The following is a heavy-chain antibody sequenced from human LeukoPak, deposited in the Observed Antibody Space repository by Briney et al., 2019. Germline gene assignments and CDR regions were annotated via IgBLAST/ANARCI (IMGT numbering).Heavy chain of an antibody. CDR3: ARVSLYHYYMDV. CDR1: GFTFSRYA. J-gene: IGHJ6*03. Sequence: GGSLRLSCAASGFTFSRYAMDWVRQAPGKGLEWVSYITRNSDVIYYVDSVKGRFTVSRDNAGNSMFLQMNSLRAEDMGVYYCARVSLYHYYMDVWGKGTTVTVPS. CDR2: ITRNSDVI. V-gene: IGHV3-48*01.